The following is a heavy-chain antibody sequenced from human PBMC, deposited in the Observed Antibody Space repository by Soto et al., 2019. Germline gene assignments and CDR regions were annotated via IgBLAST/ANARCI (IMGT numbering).Heavy chain of an antibody. V-gene: IGHV4-34*01. J-gene: IGHJ4*02. CDR2: INHSGST. CDR3: AYGDPFDY. D-gene: IGHD4-17*01. Sequence: SQALPLTSAVYAGFFIGYYWSWIRQPPGKGLEWIGEINHSGSTNYNPSLKSRVTISVDTSKNQFSLKLSSVTAADTAAYYCAYGDPFDYWGQGTLVTVS. CDR1: AGFFIGYY.